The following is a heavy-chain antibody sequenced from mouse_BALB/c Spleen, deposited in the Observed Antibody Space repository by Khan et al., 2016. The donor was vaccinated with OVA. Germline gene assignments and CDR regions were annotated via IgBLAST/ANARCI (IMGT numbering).Heavy chain of an antibody. Sequence: EVQLQQSGPELVKPGASVKIPCKASGYTFTDYNMDWVKQSHGKSLEWIGDINPNNGDTFYNQKLKGKATLTVDKSSSTAFMELRSLTSEDTAVYYCASTGYCSLGYWGQGTPLTVSS. CDR2: INPNNGDT. CDR3: ASTGYCSLGY. D-gene: IGHD1-1*01. J-gene: IGHJ2*01. V-gene: IGHV1-18*01. CDR1: GYTFTDYN.